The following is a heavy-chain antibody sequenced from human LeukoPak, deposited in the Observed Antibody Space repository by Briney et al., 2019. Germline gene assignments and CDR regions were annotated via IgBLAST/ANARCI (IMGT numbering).Heavy chain of an antibody. D-gene: IGHD5/OR15-5a*01. CDR1: GYTFNSYY. CDR2: INPSGGST. J-gene: IGHJ4*02. CDR3: ARATLYDYYFDY. Sequence: EASVKVSCKASGYTFNSYYVLWVRQAPGQGLEWMGIINPSGGSTSYAQKFQGRVTMTRDTSTSTVYMELSSLRSEDTAVYYCARATLYDYYFDYWGQGTLVTVSS. V-gene: IGHV1-46*02.